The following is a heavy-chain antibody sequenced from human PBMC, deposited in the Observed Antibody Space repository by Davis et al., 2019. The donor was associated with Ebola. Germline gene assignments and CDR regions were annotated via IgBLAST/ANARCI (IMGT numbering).Heavy chain of an antibody. Sequence: ASVKVSCKASGYTFTGYYMHWVRQAPGQGLEWMGWINPNSGGTNYAQKFQGRVTMTRDTSISTAYMELSRLRSDDTAVYYCARDSGGGNTEGAFDIWGQGTMVTVSS. J-gene: IGHJ3*02. V-gene: IGHV1-2*02. D-gene: IGHD4-23*01. CDR3: ARDSGGGNTEGAFDI. CDR1: GYTFTGYY. CDR2: INPNSGGT.